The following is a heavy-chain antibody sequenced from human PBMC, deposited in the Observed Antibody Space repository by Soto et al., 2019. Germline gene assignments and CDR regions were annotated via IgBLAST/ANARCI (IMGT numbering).Heavy chain of an antibody. Sequence: PSETLSLTCTVSGGSISSSSYYWGWIRQPPGKGLEWIGSIYYSGSTYYKPSLKSRVTISVDTSKKQFSLKLSSVTAADTAVYYCARGSVVAATLFDYWGQGTLVTVSS. CDR3: ARGSVVAATLFDY. V-gene: IGHV4-39*07. J-gene: IGHJ4*02. CDR2: IYYSGST. CDR1: GGSISSSSYY. D-gene: IGHD2-15*01.